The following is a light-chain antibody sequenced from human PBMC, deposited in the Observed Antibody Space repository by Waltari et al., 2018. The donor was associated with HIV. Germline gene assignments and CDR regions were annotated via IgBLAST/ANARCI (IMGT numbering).Light chain of an antibody. CDR1: QSVSSSY. J-gene: IGKJ2*01. V-gene: IGKV3-20*01. CDR3: QQYSNWLTYT. Sequence: EIVLTQSPGTLSLSPGERATLSCRASQSVSSSYLAWYQQKPGQAPRLLIYGASSRATGIPDRFSGSGSGTDFTLTISRLEPEDFAVYYCQQYSNWLTYTFGQGTKLEIK. CDR2: GAS.